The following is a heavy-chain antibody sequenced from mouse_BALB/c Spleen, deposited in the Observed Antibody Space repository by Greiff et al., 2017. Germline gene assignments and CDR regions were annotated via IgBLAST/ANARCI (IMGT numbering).Heavy chain of an antibody. CDR1: GYTFTSYW. D-gene: IGHD2-4*01. Sequence: QVQLQQSGAELAKPGASVKMSCKASGYTFTSYWMHWVKQRPGQGLEWIGYINPSTGYTEYNQKFKDKATLTADKSSSTAYMQLSSLTSEDSAVYYCARGELRRGGFDYWGQGTTLTVSS. CDR3: ARGELRRGGFDY. J-gene: IGHJ2*01. V-gene: IGHV1-7*01. CDR2: INPSTGYT.